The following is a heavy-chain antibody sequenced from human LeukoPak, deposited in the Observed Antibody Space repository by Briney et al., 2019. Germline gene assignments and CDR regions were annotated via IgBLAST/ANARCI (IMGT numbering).Heavy chain of an antibody. V-gene: IGHV4-4*07. Sequence: SETLSLTCTVSGGSISSYYWSWIRQPAGKGLEWIGRIYTSGSTNYNPSLKSRVTMSVDTSKNQFSPKLSSVTAADTAVYYCARDWLNYYDSSGYVDGMDVWGQGTTVTVSS. CDR2: IYTSGST. CDR1: GGSISSYY. J-gene: IGHJ6*02. D-gene: IGHD3-22*01. CDR3: ARDWLNYYDSSGYVDGMDV.